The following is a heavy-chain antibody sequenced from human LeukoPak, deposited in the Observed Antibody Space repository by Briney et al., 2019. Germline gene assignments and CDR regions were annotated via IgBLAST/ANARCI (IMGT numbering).Heavy chain of an antibody. CDR1: GYTFTSYG. J-gene: IGHJ4*02. D-gene: IGHD3-16*02. Sequence: APVKVSCKASGYTFTSYGISWVRQAPGQGLEWMGWISAYNGNTNYAQKLQGRVTMTTDTSTSTAYMELRSLRSDDTAVYYCARSIMITFGGVIATPFDYWGQGTLVTVSS. CDR3: ARSIMITFGGVIATPFDY. V-gene: IGHV1-18*01. CDR2: ISAYNGNT.